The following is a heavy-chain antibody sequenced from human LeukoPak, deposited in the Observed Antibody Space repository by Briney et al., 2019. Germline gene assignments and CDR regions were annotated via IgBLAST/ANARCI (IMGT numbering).Heavy chain of an antibody. CDR1: GLSFSNYG. Sequence: QTGGSLRLSCAASGLSFSNYGMSWVRQAPGKGLEWVSGISGNGGSTYYADSVKGRFTITRDNSKNTLDLQMNSLRAEDTAVYYCVKGGLPVWGQGTLVTVSS. CDR2: ISGNGGST. V-gene: IGHV3-23*01. CDR3: VKGGLPV. J-gene: IGHJ4*02.